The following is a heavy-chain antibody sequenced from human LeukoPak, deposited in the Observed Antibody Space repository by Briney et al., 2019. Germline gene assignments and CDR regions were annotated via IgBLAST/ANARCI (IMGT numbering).Heavy chain of an antibody. D-gene: IGHD3-10*01. Sequence: PSETLSLTCTVSGGSISSYYWSWIRQPPGKGLEWIGYIYYSGSTNYNPSLKSRVTISVDTSKNQFSLKLSSVTAADTAVYYCARDQRARYGSGSYSVYYGMDVWGQGTTVTVSS. J-gene: IGHJ6*02. CDR3: ARDQRARYGSGSYSVYYGMDV. CDR2: IYYSGST. V-gene: IGHV4-59*01. CDR1: GGSISSYY.